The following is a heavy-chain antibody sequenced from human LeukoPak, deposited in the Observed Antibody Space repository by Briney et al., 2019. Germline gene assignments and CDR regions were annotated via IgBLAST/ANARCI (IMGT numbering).Heavy chain of an antibody. CDR3: AKNGVGYCSSTSCYSDN. Sequence: PGGSLRLSCTASGFTFSNCSMNWVRQAPGKGLEWVSAIDGSGGSTYYADSVKGRFTISRDNSKNTLYLQMNSLRAEDTAVYYCAKNGVGYCSSTSCYSDNWGQGTLVTVSS. J-gene: IGHJ4*02. V-gene: IGHV3-23*01. D-gene: IGHD2-2*02. CDR1: GFTFSNCS. CDR2: IDGSGGST.